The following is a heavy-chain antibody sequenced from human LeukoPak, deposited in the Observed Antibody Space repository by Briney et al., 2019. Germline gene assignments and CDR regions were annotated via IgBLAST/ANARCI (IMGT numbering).Heavy chain of an antibody. V-gene: IGHV4-59*01. D-gene: IGHD4-17*01. Sequence: PSETLSLTCTVSGGSISSYYWSWIRQPPGKGLEWIGYIYYSGSTNYNPSLKSRVTISVDTSKNQFSLKLSSVTAADTAVYYCARATLTGDYYYYMDVWGKGTTVTVSS. CDR1: GGSISSYY. J-gene: IGHJ6*03. CDR2: IYYSGST. CDR3: ARATLTGDYYYYMDV.